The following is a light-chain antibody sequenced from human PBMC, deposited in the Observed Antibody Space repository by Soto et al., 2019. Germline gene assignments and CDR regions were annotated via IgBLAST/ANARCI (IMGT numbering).Light chain of an antibody. CDR1: SSDVGTYNY. V-gene: IGLV2-14*03. Sequence: SALTQPASVSGSPGQSITISCTGTSSDVGTYNYVSWYQQHPGKAPKVMIYDVSNRPSGVSNRFSGSKSGNTASLTISGLQAEDEADYYCSSYTASSTSLIFGGGTKLTVL. CDR3: SSYTASSTSLI. CDR2: DVS. J-gene: IGLJ2*01.